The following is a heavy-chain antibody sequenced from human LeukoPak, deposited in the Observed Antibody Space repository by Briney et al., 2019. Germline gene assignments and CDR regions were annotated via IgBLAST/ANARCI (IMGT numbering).Heavy chain of an antibody. CDR2: IRSGGSA. V-gene: IGHV3-23*01. CDR1: GFAFSNYA. D-gene: IGHD4-17*01. J-gene: IGHJ3*01. CDR3: ARDPNGDYIGAFDF. Sequence: GGSLRLSCAASGFAFSNYAMIWVRQAPGQGLEWVSAIRSGGSAKYADPVKARFTISRDNSKNTLYLQMNSLRAEDTALYFCARDPNGDYIGAFDFLGQGTVVTVSS.